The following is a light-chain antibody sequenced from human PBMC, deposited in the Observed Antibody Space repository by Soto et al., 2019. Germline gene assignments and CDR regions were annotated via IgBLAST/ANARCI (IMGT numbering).Light chain of an antibody. Sequence: QSVLTQPRSVSGSPGQSVAISCTGTSSYVGAYNYVSWYQQHPGKAPKLMIYDVDKRPSGVPDRVSGSKSGNTASLTISWLQAEDEADYYCCSYADTYVELGGGTKLTVL. CDR2: DVD. CDR1: SSYVGAYNY. J-gene: IGLJ2*01. V-gene: IGLV2-11*01. CDR3: CSYADTYVE.